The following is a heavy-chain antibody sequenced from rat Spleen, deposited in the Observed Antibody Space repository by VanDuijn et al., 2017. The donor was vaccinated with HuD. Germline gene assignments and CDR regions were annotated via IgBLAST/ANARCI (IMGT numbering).Heavy chain of an antibody. V-gene: IGHV5-29*01. CDR1: GFTFSDYY. D-gene: IGHD1-9*01. CDR3: GRHGYNSYFDY. J-gene: IGHJ2*01. Sequence: EVQLVESDGGLVQPGRSLKLSCAASGFTFSDYYMAWVRQAPTKGLEWVATISSDGGRNFYRYSVKGRFTISRDNAKSSLYLQMDSLESGDTATYYCGRHGYNSYFDYWCQGVMVTVSS. CDR2: ISSDGGRN.